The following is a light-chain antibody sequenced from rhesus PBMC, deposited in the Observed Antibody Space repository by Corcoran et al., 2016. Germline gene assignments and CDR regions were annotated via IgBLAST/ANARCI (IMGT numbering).Light chain of an antibody. Sequence: DIQMTQSPSALSASVGDRVTISCRASQNIYSHLAWYQQKPGKAPKLLIYAASSLQTGIPARFSGSGSGTDFTLTISSLQPEDSAAYYCQHYYDNPYSFGQGTKVEI. V-gene: IGKV1S12*01. CDR1: QNIYSH. CDR2: AAS. J-gene: IGKJ2*01. CDR3: QHYYDNPYS.